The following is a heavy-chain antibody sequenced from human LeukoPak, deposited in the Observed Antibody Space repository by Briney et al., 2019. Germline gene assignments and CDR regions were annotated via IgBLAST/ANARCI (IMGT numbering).Heavy chain of an antibody. J-gene: IGHJ4*02. CDR3: AKDRRAGSYDY. V-gene: IGHV3-23*01. Sequence: PGGSLRLSCAASGFTFSRSGMTWVRQAPGKGLEWVSAISGSGGRTYYADSVKGRFTISRDNSKNTLYLQMNSLRAEDTAVYYCAKDRRAGSYDYWGQGTLVTVSS. CDR1: GFTFSRSG. CDR2: ISGSGGRT. D-gene: IGHD3-10*01.